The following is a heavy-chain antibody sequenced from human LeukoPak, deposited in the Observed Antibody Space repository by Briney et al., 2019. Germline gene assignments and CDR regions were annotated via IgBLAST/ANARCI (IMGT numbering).Heavy chain of an antibody. V-gene: IGHV4-59*08. J-gene: IGHJ3*02. CDR2: ICYSGGT. CDR3: ARHVTISGPYDASDI. CDR1: GDSISSYY. Sequence: SETLPLTCTVSGDSISSYYWSWIRQPPGKGLEWIGYICYSGGTDYNPSLKSRVTISVDTSKNQFSLKLRSVTAADTAVYYCARHVTISGPYDASDIWGQGTMVTVSP. D-gene: IGHD5-24*01.